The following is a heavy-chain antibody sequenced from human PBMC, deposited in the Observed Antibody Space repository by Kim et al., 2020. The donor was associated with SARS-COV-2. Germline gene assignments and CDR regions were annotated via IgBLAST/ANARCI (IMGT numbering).Heavy chain of an antibody. Sequence: GGSLRLSCAASGFTFSSYAMHWVRQAPGKGLEWVAVISYDGSNKYYADSVKGRFTISRDNSKNTLYLQMNSLRAEDTAVYYCARDYTMIAKHAFDIWGQGTMVTVSS. CDR1: GFTFSSYA. CDR2: ISYDGSNK. CDR3: ARDYTMIAKHAFDI. D-gene: IGHD3-22*01. J-gene: IGHJ3*02. V-gene: IGHV3-30-3*01.